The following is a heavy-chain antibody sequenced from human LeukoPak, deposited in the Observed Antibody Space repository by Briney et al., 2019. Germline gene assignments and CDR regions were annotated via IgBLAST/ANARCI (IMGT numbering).Heavy chain of an antibody. Sequence: GASVKVSCKASGYTFTSYDINWERQATGQGLEWMGWMNPNSGNTGYAQKFQGRVTMTRNTSISTAYMELSSLRSEDTAVYYCARDRTQRYCSGGSCYDWFDPWGQGTLVTVSS. CDR2: MNPNSGNT. V-gene: IGHV1-8*01. D-gene: IGHD2-15*01. J-gene: IGHJ5*02. CDR1: GYTFTSYD. CDR3: ARDRTQRYCSGGSCYDWFDP.